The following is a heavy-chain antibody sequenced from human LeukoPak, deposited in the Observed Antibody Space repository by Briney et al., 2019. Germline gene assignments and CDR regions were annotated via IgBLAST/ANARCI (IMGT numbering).Heavy chain of an antibody. J-gene: IGHJ3*02. Sequence: GGSLRLSCAASGFTYSRDWTAWVRQAPGKGLEWVANIKEDGSEKNYVDSVKGRFTISRDNSKNTLYLQMNSLRAEDTAVYYCARDRGGSYSVRYAFDIWGQGTMVTVSS. CDR1: GFTYSRDW. CDR3: ARDRGGSYSVRYAFDI. CDR2: IKEDGSEK. D-gene: IGHD1-26*01. V-gene: IGHV3-7*01.